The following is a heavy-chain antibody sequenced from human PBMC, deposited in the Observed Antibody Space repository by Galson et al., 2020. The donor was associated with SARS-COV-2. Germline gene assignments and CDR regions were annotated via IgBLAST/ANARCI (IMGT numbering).Heavy chain of an antibody. J-gene: IGHJ4*02. D-gene: IGHD3-10*02. Sequence: SGPPLVKPTQTLTLTCTFSGFSLSSSGVGVGWIRQPPGRALEWLALIYWDDDKRSSPSLKSRLTITKDTSKNQVVLTMTNMDPVDTATYYCAHVHVQGVGIDFDYWGQGTLVTVSS. CDR2: IYWDDDK. CDR1: GFSLSSSGVG. CDR3: AHVHVQGVGIDFDY. V-gene: IGHV2-5*02.